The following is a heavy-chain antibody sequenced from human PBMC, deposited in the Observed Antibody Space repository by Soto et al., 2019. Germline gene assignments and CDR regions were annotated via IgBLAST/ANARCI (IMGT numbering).Heavy chain of an antibody. CDR2: TRNRANSYTT. J-gene: IGHJ4*02. CDR3: ARGSAPKTEFDY. Sequence: GGSLRLSCAASGFTFSDHYMDWVRQAPGKGLEWVGRTRNRANSYTTEYAASVKGRFTISRDDSKNSLYLQMNSLKTEDTAVYYCARGSAPKTEFDYWGQGTLVTVSS. CDR1: GFTFSDHY. V-gene: IGHV3-72*01.